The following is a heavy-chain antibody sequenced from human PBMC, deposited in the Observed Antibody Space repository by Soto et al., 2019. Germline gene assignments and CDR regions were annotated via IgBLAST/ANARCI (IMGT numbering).Heavy chain of an antibody. V-gene: IGHV4-34*01. D-gene: IGHD6-13*01. CDR1: GGSFSGYY. J-gene: IGHJ4*02. CDR3: ARGAAAGIFAYQV. CDR2: INHSGST. Sequence: PSETLSLTCAVYGGSFSGYYWSWIRQPPGKGLEWIGEINHSGSTNYNPALKSRVTISVDTSKNQFSLKLSSVTAADTAVYYCARGAAAGIFAYQVWGQGTLVTVSS.